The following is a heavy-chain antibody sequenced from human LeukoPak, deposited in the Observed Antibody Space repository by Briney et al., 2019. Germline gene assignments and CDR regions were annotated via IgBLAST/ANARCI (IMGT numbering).Heavy chain of an antibody. D-gene: IGHD1-14*01. CDR3: AKGGPEASAGLSWFDP. Sequence: PSQTLSLTCTVSGGSISSGGYYWSWIRQHPGKGLEWIGYIYYSGSTYYNPSLKSRVTISVDTSKNQFSLNLSSVTAADTAVYYCAKGGPEASAGLSWFDPWGQGTLVTVSS. CDR1: GGSISSGGYY. J-gene: IGHJ5*02. V-gene: IGHV4-31*03. CDR2: IYYSGST.